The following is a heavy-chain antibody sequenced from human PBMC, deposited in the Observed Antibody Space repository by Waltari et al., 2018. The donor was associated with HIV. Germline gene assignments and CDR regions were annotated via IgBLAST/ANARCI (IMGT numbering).Heavy chain of an antibody. V-gene: IGHV4-59*01. CDR2: IYYSGST. D-gene: IGHD4-17*01. CDR3: ARGTYGDYVYWYFNL. CDR1: GGSISNYY. J-gene: IGHJ2*01. Sequence: QVLLQESGPGLVKPSETLSLTCTVSGGSISNYYWNLIRQPPGKGLEWIGYIYYSGSTKYNPSLKSRVTISVDTSKNQFSLKLSSVTAADTAVYYCARGTYGDYVYWYFNLWGRGTLVTVSS.